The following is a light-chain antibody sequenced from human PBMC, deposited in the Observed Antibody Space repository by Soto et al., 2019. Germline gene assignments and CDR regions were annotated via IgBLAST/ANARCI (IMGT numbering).Light chain of an antibody. CDR1: QSVSST. CDR2: GAS. J-gene: IGKJ5*01. CDR3: QQYNNWHPFT. V-gene: IGKV3-15*01. Sequence: EIVMTQSPATLSVSPGERATLSCRASQSVSSTLAWYQQTPGQATRLLIYGASTRANGIPARFSGSVSGTEFTLTIRSLQSEDFAVYYCQQYNNWHPFTFGQGTRLEIK.